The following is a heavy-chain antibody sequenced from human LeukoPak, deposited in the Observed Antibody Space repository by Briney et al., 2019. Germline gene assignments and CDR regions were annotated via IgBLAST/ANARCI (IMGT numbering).Heavy chain of an antibody. CDR3: ARVATMVRVPLDALDI. CDR2: ISRSGSTR. V-gene: IGHV3-48*03. J-gene: IGHJ3*02. Sequence: GGSLRLSCAVSGFTFSACELTWVRQAPGKGLEWVTYISRSGSTRYYADSVKGRFTISRDNAKNSLYLQMNSLRAEDTAVYYCARVATMVRVPLDALDIWGQGTMVSVSS. D-gene: IGHD3-10*01. CDR1: GFTFSACE.